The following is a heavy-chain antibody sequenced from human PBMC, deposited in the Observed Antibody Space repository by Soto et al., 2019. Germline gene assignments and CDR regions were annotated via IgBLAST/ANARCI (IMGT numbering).Heavy chain of an antibody. Sequence: GASVKVSCKASGYTFTSYGISWVRQAPGQGLEWMGWIGAYNGNTNYAQKLQGRVTMTTDTSTSTAYMELRSLRSDDTAVYYCARVYYDFWSGYLNPPFFDIWGQGTMVTVSS. CDR2: IGAYNGNT. CDR1: GYTFTSYG. V-gene: IGHV1-18*04. D-gene: IGHD3-3*01. J-gene: IGHJ3*02. CDR3: ARVYYDFWSGYLNPPFFDI.